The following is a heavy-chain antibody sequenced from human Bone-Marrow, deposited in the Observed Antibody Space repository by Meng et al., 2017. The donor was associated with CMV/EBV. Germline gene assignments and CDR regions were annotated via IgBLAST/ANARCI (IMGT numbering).Heavy chain of an antibody. CDR3: ARDQAAVRFLEWLLPFDP. D-gene: IGHD3-3*01. Sequence: ASVKVSCKASGYTFTSYGISWVRQAPGQGLEWMGIINPSGGSTSYAQKFQGRVTMTRDTSTSTVYMELSSLRSEDTAVYYCARDQAAVRFLEWLLPFDPWGQGTLVTVSS. CDR1: GYTFTSYG. V-gene: IGHV1-46*01. J-gene: IGHJ5*02. CDR2: INPSGGST.